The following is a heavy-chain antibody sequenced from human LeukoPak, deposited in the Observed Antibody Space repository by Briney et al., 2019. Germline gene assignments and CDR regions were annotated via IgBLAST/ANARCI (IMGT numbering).Heavy chain of an antibody. CDR3: ARLYLPATRLDY. D-gene: IGHD5-24*01. Sequence: SETLSLTCTVSGYSISSGYYWGWIRQPPGKGLEWIGSIYHSGRTFYNPSLKSRVTISVDTSKNQFSLKLTSVTAADTAVYYCARLYLPATRLDYWGQGTLVTVSS. J-gene: IGHJ4*02. V-gene: IGHV4-38-2*02. CDR2: IYHSGRT. CDR1: GYSISSGYY.